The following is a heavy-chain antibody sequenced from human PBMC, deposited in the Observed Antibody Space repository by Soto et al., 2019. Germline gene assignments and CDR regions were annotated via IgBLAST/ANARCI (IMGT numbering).Heavy chain of an antibody. Sequence: SETLSLTCTVSGGSISSYYWSWIRQPPGKGLEWIGYTYYSGSTDYDPSLKSRVTISADTSMNQFSLALTSVTAADTAMYYCARGPTTEKVDSWGQGILVTVSS. J-gene: IGHJ4*02. CDR2: TYYSGST. CDR1: GGSISSYY. CDR3: ARGPTTEKVDS. V-gene: IGHV4-59*08.